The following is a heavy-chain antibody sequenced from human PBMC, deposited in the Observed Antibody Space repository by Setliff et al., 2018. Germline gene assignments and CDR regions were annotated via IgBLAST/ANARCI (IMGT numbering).Heavy chain of an antibody. Sequence: GSLRLSCAASAFSFSTYAMNWVRHTPGKGLEWISYISNSGNSIYYADSVKGRFTISRDNAKNSLYLQMNSLRVEDTSVYYCARGYYIPRGSHIVAYYYMDVWGKGTTVTVSS. CDR3: ARGYYIPRGSHIVAYYYMDV. CDR1: AFSFSTYA. J-gene: IGHJ6*03. V-gene: IGHV3-48*03. D-gene: IGHD3-3*01. CDR2: ISNSGNSI.